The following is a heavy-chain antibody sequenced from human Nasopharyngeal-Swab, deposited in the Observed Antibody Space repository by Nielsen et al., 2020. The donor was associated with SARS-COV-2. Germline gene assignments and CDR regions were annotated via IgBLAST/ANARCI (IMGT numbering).Heavy chain of an antibody. J-gene: IGHJ3*02. Sequence: GESLKISCAASGFTFSSYAVSWVRQAPGKGLEWVSAISGSGGSTYYADSVRGRFTISRDNSKNTLYLQMNSLRAEDTAVYYCAKVYSSSWYDAFDIWGQGTMVTVSS. V-gene: IGHV3-23*01. D-gene: IGHD6-13*01. CDR2: ISGSGGST. CDR3: AKVYSSSWYDAFDI. CDR1: GFTFSSYA.